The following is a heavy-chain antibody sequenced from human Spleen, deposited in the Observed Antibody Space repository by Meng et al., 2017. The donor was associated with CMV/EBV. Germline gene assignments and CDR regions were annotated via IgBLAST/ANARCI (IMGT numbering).Heavy chain of an antibody. Sequence: QVQLLKSGAEVKKPGASVKVSCKASGYIFNNYGVSWVRQAPGQGPEWMGWISAYNGNTNYAQNFQGRFTMTTDTSTSTAYMELRSLRSDDTAVYYCARDLPGGTKGTWLDLWGQGTLVTVSS. CDR3: ARDLPGGTKGTWLDL. J-gene: IGHJ5*02. CDR1: GYIFNNYG. V-gene: IGHV1-18*01. CDR2: ISAYNGNT. D-gene: IGHD1-14*01.